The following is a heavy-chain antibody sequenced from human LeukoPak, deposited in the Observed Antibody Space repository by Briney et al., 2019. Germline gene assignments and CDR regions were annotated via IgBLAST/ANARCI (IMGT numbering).Heavy chain of an antibody. CDR3: AKESGSYLDY. D-gene: IGHD1-26*01. CDR2: ISYDGSNK. CDR1: GFSFSSYG. J-gene: IGHJ4*02. V-gene: IGHV3-30*18. Sequence: GGSLRLSCAASGFSFSSYGMHWVRQAPGKGLEWVAVISYDGSNKYYADSVKGRFTISRDNSKNTLYLQMNSLRAEDTAVYYCAKESGSYLDYWGQGTLVTVSS.